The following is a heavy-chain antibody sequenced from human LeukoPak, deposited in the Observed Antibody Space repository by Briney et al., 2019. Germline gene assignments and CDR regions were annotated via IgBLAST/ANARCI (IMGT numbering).Heavy chain of an antibody. J-gene: IGHJ5*02. CDR1: GYTFTGHY. CDR3: ARDRYSSSWRFDP. V-gene: IGHV1-18*04. Sequence: ASVKVSCKASGYTFTGHYMHWVRQAPGQGLEWMGWISAYNGNTNYAQKLQGRVTMTTDTSTSTAYMELRSLRSDDTAVYYCARDRYSSSWRFDPWGQGTLVTVSS. CDR2: ISAYNGNT. D-gene: IGHD6-13*01.